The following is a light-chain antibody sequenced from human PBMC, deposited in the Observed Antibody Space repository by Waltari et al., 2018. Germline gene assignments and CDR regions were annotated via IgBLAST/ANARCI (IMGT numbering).Light chain of an antibody. CDR1: QSLVHPDRHTY. J-gene: IGKJ1*01. Sequence: DVVMTQSPLSLPVSLGQPASISCRSSQSLVHPDRHTYLNWFQQRQGQAPRRLIYKVSNRDSGVPDRFSGSGSDTAFTLKISRVEAEDVGIYYCMQATNWPLTFGQGTKVEIQ. V-gene: IGKV2-30*02. CDR2: KVS. CDR3: MQATNWPLT.